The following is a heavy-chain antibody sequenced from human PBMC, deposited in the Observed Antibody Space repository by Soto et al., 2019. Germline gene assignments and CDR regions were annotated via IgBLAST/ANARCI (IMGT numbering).Heavy chain of an antibody. CDR2: INHSGRT. V-gene: IGHV4-34*01. J-gene: IGHJ4*02. CDR1: DGSFSGYY. CDR3: ARYNITALFDD. Sequence: QVQLQQWGAGLLKPSETLSLTCAVYDGSFSGYYWTWIRHPPWTGLEWIGEINHSGRTNYNPSLKSRVTISVDTSQRPSSLKWTSVAAADTAVYYCARYNITALFDDWCQGTQVSVSS. D-gene: IGHD3-10*01.